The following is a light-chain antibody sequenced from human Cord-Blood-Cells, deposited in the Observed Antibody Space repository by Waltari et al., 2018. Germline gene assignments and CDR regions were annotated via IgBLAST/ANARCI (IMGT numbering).Light chain of an antibody. V-gene: IGKV3-11*01. CDR1: QSVSSY. CDR2: DAS. CDR3: QQRSNWT. Sequence: EIVLTQSPATLSLSPGERATLSCRASQSVSSYLAGYQQKPGQAPSLLIYDASNRATGIPARFSGSGSGTDFTLTISSLEPEDFAVYYCQQRSNWTFGQGTKVEIK. J-gene: IGKJ1*01.